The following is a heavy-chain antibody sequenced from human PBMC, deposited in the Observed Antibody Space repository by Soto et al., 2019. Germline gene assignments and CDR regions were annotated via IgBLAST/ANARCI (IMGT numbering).Heavy chain of an antibody. CDR1: GGTFSSYA. J-gene: IGHJ6*02. CDR2: IIPIFGTA. V-gene: IGHV1-69*01. Sequence: QVQLVQSGAEVKKPGSSVKVSCKASGGTFSSYAISWVRQAPGQGLEWMGGIIPIFGTANYAQRFQGRVTITGDESTSTAYMELSSLRSEDTAVYYCARDAYYDFWSGYSPGNYYGMDVWGQGTTVTVSS. D-gene: IGHD3-3*01. CDR3: ARDAYYDFWSGYSPGNYYGMDV.